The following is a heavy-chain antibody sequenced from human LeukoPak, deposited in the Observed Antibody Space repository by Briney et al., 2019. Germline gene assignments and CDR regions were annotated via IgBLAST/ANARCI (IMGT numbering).Heavy chain of an antibody. CDR2: FDPEDGEP. Sequence: ASVKVSCQVSGHSLSETPIHWVRQAPGQWLEWMGGFDPEDGEPIFAQNFQGRFSMTEDTSTDTAYMELSRLRPEDTAVYYCATADKWEPLDYWGQGTLVTVSS. J-gene: IGHJ4*02. D-gene: IGHD1-26*01. CDR3: ATADKWEPLDY. CDR1: GHSLSETP. V-gene: IGHV1-24*01.